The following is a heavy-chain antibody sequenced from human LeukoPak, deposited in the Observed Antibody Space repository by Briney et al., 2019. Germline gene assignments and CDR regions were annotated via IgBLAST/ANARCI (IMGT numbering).Heavy chain of an antibody. CDR1: GDSISSYY. V-gene: IGHV4-4*07. CDR2: IYTNGTT. J-gene: IGHJ5*02. Sequence: SETLSLTCTVSGDSISSYYWSWIRQPAGKGLEWIGRIYTNGTTNYNPSLKSRLTMSLDTSKNQFSLKLTSVTAADTALYYCARNQVGATPGNWFDPWGQGTLVIVSS. D-gene: IGHD1-26*01. CDR3: ARNQVGATPGNWFDP.